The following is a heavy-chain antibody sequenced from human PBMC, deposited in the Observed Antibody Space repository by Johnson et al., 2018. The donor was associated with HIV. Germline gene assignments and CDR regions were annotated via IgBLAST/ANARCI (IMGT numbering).Heavy chain of an antibody. J-gene: IGHJ3*02. CDR1: GFTFSNAW. CDR3: ARDDRPDGFDI. CDR2: IKSKTDGGTT. D-gene: IGHD1-14*01. Sequence: VQLVESGGGLVKPGGSLRLSCAASGFTFSNAWMSWVRQAPGKGLEWVGRIKSKTDGGTTDYAAPVKGRFTISRDDSKNTLYLQMNSLKTEDTAVYYCARDDRPDGFDIWGQGTMVTVSS. V-gene: IGHV3-15*01.